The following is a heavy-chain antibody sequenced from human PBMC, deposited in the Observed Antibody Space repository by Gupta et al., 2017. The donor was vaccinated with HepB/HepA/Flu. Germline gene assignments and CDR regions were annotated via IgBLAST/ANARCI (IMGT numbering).Heavy chain of an antibody. V-gene: IGHV3-21*01. D-gene: IGHD3-10*01. CDR1: GFTFSSYS. Sequence: EVQLVESGGGLVKPGGSLSLSCAASGFTFSSYSMNWVRQAPGKGLEWVSSISSSSSYIYYADSVKGRFTISRDNAKNSLYLQMNSLRAEDTAVYYCARAVGVGELSEGMDVWGQGTTVTVSS. CDR3: ARAVGVGELSEGMDV. CDR2: ISSSSSYI. J-gene: IGHJ6*02.